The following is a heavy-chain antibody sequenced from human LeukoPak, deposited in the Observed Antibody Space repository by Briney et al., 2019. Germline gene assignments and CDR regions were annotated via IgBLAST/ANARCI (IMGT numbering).Heavy chain of an antibody. CDR3: IADTTTDY. V-gene: IGHV3-73*01. CDR2: IRSKANNYAT. Sequence: PGGSLRLSCAASGFTFSGSAMHWVRQASGKGLEWVGRIRSKANNYATAYAASVKGRFTISRDDSKNTAYLQMNSLKTEDTAVYYCIADTTTDYWGQGTLVTVSS. D-gene: IGHD1-1*01. CDR1: GFTFSGSA. J-gene: IGHJ4*02.